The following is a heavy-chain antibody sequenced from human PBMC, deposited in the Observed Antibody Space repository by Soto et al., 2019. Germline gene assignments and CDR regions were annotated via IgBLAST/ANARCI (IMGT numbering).Heavy chain of an antibody. CDR1: GYTFISYG. CDR3: ARTGLSTRSNWFDP. V-gene: IGHV1-18*01. CDR2: ISAHNGNT. J-gene: IGHJ5*02. D-gene: IGHD2-2*01. Sequence: QVQLVQSGAEVKKPGASVKVSCKASGYTFISYGISWVRQAPGQGPAWMGWISAHNGNTNYAQEFQGRVTMTTDTSTSTAYMELRSLRSDDTAVYYCARTGLSTRSNWFDPWGQGTLVFVSS.